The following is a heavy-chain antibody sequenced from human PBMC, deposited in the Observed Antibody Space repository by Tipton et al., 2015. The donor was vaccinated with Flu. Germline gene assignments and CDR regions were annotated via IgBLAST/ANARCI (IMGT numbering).Heavy chain of an antibody. Sequence: TLSLTCTVSGGSISSGSYYWSWIRQPAGKGLEWIGRIYTSGSTNYNPSLKSRVTISVDTSKNQFSLKLSSVTAADTAAYYCARYYYDSSGYPQGAYYFDYWGQGTLVTVSS. D-gene: IGHD3-22*01. CDR1: GGSISSGSYY. J-gene: IGHJ4*02. V-gene: IGHV4-61*02. CDR3: ARYYYDSSGYPQGAYYFDY. CDR2: IYTSGST.